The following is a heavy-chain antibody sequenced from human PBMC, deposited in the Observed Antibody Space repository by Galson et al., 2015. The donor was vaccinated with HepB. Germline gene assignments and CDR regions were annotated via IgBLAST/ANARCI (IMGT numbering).Heavy chain of an antibody. J-gene: IGHJ4*02. CDR1: LYTFSTHH. D-gene: IGHD3-10*01. CDR2: INTGNGPT. V-gene: IGHV1-3*04. Sequence: SCKASLYTFSTHHMHWVRQAPAQSPEWVGWINTGNGPTKYSRKLQGRVTITRHTPPSTAYLELSRLRSEDTAVYYCARAPGKSFGELLQSLTFWGLGTLVTVSS. CDR3: ARAPGKSFGELLQSLTF.